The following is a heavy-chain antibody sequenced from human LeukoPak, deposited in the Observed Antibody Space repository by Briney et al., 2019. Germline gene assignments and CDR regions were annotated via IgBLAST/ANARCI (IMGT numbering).Heavy chain of an antibody. CDR3: ARELSLQNGGY. V-gene: IGHV1-46*01. J-gene: IGHJ4*02. Sequence: EASAKVSCKASGYTFTSYYMYWVRQAPGQGLEWMGIINPSGGSTSYAQKFQGRVTMTRDTSTSTVYMELSSLRSEDTAVYYCARELSLQNGGYWGQGTLVTVSS. CDR1: GYTFTSYY. D-gene: IGHD3-16*01. CDR2: INPSGGST.